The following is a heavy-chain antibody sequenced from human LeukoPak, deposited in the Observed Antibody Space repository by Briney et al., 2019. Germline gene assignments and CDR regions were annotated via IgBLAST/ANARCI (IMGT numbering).Heavy chain of an antibody. Sequence: GASVKVSCKASGGTFSSYAISWVRQAPGQGLEWMGRIIPILGIANYAQKFQGRVTITADKSTSTAYMELSSLRSEDTAVYYCARAPGGNSLLAEYFQHWGQGTLVTVSS. J-gene: IGHJ1*01. D-gene: IGHD4-23*01. CDR1: GGTFSSYA. V-gene: IGHV1-69*04. CDR3: ARAPGGNSLLAEYFQH. CDR2: IIPILGIA.